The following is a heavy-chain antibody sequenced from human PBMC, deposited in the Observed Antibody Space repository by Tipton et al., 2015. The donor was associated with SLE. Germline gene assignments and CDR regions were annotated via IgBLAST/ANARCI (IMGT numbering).Heavy chain of an antibody. CDR3: ARDEIAAVGRNFDF. J-gene: IGHJ4*02. CDR2: ISYDGSKK. CDR1: GFTFSAYA. D-gene: IGHD6-13*01. V-gene: IGHV3-30*04. Sequence: SLRLSCAASGFTFSAYAMHWVRQAPGKGLEWVALISYDGSKKYYADSVKGRFTISRDNSKDTLSLQMNSLRVEDTAIYYCARDEIAAVGRNFDFWGQGTLVTVSS.